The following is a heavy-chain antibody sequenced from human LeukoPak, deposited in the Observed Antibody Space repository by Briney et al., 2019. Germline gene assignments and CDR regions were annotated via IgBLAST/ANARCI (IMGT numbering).Heavy chain of an antibody. D-gene: IGHD3-16*01. CDR1: GFTFSSYA. V-gene: IGHV3-23*01. J-gene: IGHJ4*02. Sequence: PGGSLRLSCAASGFTFSSYAMSWVRQAPGKGLEWVSAISGSGGSTYYADSVKGRFTISRDNSKNTLYLQVNSLRAEDTAVYYCVRYKITFGGFDYWGQGTLVTVSS. CDR3: VRYKITFGGFDY. CDR2: ISGSGGST.